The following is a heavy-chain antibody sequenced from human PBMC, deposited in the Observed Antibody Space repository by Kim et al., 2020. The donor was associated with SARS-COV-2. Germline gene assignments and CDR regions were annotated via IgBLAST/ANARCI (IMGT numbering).Heavy chain of an antibody. CDR3: AKVDDYYYDSSGYLFQR. CDR2: IIPMFDTA. CDR1: GGTFSSYV. D-gene: IGHD3-22*01. Sequence: SVKVSCKASGGTFSSYVISWVRQAPGQGLEWMGGIIPMFDTANYAQKFQGRVTITADESTRTAYMELSSLRSEDTAFYYCAKVDDYYYDSSGYLFQRWGQGHLVSDSS. V-gene: IGHV1-69*13. J-gene: IGHJ1*01.